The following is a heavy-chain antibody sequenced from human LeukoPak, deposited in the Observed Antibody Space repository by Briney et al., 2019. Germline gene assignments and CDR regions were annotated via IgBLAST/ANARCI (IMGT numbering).Heavy chain of an antibody. CDR1: GGSISSYY. CDR2: IYYSGST. J-gene: IGHJ4*02. Sequence: NPSETLSLTCTVSGGSISSYYWSWIRQPPGKGLEWIGYIYYSGSTNYNPSLKSRVTISVDTSKNQFSLKLSSVTAADTAVYYCARGGLRSGWYLYYFDYWGQGTLVTVSS. V-gene: IGHV4-59*01. D-gene: IGHD6-19*01. CDR3: ARGGLRSGWYLYYFDY.